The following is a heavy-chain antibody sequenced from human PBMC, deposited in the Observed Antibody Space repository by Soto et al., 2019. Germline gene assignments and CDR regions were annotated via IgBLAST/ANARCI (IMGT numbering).Heavy chain of an antibody. CDR1: GFTFSSYW. D-gene: IGHD2-2*01. Sequence: GGSLRLSCAASGFTFSSYWMSWVRQAPGKGLEWVANIKQDGSEKYYVDSVKGRFTISRDNAKNSLYLQMNSLRAEDTAVYYCARFLPDCIGSCYLGYYYYYMDVWGKGTTVTVSS. CDR2: IKQDGSEK. CDR3: ARFLPDCIGSCYLGYYYYYMDV. J-gene: IGHJ6*03. V-gene: IGHV3-7*01.